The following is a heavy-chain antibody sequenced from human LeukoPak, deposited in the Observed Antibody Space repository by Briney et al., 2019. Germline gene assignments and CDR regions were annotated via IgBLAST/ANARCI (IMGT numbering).Heavy chain of an antibody. CDR2: INPSGGNP. D-gene: IGHD1-26*01. J-gene: IGHJ4*02. V-gene: IGHV1-46*01. Sequence: ASVTVSCTASGYTFTSYLIHWVRQAPGQGLEWVGIINPSGGNPTYAQKFQGRVTMTRDTSTSTVYMALSSLRSEDTAVYYCARGFGSGSYYGYWGQGTLVTVSS. CDR1: GYTFTSYL. CDR3: ARGFGSGSYYGY.